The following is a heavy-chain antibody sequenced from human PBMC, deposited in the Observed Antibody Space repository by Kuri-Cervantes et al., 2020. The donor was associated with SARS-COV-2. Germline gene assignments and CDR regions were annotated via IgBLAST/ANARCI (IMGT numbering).Heavy chain of an antibody. J-gene: IGHJ6*03. V-gene: IGHV3-20*04. CDR2: LNWSGDST. CDR1: GFTFDDYG. D-gene: IGHD3-3*01. CDR3: ARDLDDFWSGNEFMDV. Sequence: LSLTCAASGFTFDDYGMSWVRQAPGKGLEWVSGLNWSGDSTGYADSVKGRFTISRDNAKNSLYLQMNSLRAEDTAVYYCARDLDDFWSGNEFMDVWGKGTTVTVSS.